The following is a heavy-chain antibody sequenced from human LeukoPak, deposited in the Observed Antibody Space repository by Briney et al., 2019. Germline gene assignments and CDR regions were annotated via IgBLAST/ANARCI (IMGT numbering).Heavy chain of an antibody. CDR1: GFTFSSYS. D-gene: IGHD1-7*01. Sequence: GGSLRLSCAASGFTFSSYSMNWVRQAPGKGLEWVSSISSSSSYIYYADSVKGRFTISRDNAKNSLYLQMNSLRAEDTAVYYCARDSITGTTGWFDPWGQGTLVTVSS. V-gene: IGHV3-21*01. CDR2: ISSSSSYI. CDR3: ARDSITGTTGWFDP. J-gene: IGHJ5*02.